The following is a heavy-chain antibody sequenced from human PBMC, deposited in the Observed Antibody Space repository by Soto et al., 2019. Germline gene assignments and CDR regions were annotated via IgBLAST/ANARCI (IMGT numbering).Heavy chain of an antibody. CDR2: IKQDGSEK. CDR3: ATKKYYYDSSGYYGWFDP. D-gene: IGHD3-22*01. J-gene: IGHJ5*02. V-gene: IGHV3-7*01. Sequence: GGSLRLSCAASGFTFSSYWMSWVRQAPGKGLEWVANIKQDGSEKYYVDSVKGRFTISRDNAKNSLYLQMNSLRAEDTAVYYFATKKYYYDSSGYYGWFDPWGQGALVTVSS. CDR1: GFTFSSYW.